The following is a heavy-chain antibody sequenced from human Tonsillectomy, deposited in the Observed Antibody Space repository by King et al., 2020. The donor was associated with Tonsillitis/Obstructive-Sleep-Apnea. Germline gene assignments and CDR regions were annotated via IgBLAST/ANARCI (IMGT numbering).Heavy chain of an antibody. CDR1: GYNFANYW. Sequence: VQLVEFGAEVKKPGESLKISCKGSGYNFANYWNGWVRQMPGKGLEWMGIIYPGDSDTRYSPSFQGQVTISADKSISTAYLQWSSLKASDTAIYYCAKTWGYSYGSQFDYWGQGTLVTVSS. V-gene: IGHV5-51*01. J-gene: IGHJ4*02. CDR2: IYPGDSDT. CDR3: AKTWGYSYGSQFDY. D-gene: IGHD5-18*01.